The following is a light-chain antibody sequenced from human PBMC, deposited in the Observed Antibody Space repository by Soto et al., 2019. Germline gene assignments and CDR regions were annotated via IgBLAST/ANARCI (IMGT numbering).Light chain of an antibody. Sequence: EIELTQSPGTLSLSLGERATLSCRASQSVSSSYLAWYQQKPGQAPRLLIYGASSRATGIPDRFSGSGSGTDFTLTISRLEPEDFAVYYCQQYGSSPGTFGGGTKVEIK. CDR1: QSVSSSY. CDR2: GAS. CDR3: QQYGSSPGT. V-gene: IGKV3-20*01. J-gene: IGKJ4*01.